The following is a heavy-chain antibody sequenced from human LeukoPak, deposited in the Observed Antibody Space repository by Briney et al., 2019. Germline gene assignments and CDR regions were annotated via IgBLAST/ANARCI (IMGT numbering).Heavy chain of an antibody. V-gene: IGHV3-53*01. Sequence: VSVIYSGGSTYYAASVKRRFTISRDNSKNTLYLQMNSLRAEDTAVYYCAKGGEYSSSPTDYWGQGTLVTVSS. CDR2: IYSGGST. D-gene: IGHD6-6*01. J-gene: IGHJ4*02. CDR3: AKGGEYSSSPTDY.